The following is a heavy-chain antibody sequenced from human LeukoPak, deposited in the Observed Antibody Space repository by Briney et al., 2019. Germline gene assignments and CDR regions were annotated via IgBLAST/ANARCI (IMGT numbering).Heavy chain of an antibody. V-gene: IGHV3-23*01. D-gene: IGHD6-6*01. Sequence: GGSLRLSCAASGFTFSCYAMSWVRQAPGKGLEWVSAISGSGGSTYYADSVKGRFTISRDNSKNTLYLQMNSLRAEDTAVYYCAKRSSSSYYYYYGMDVWGQGTTVTVSS. CDR2: ISGSGGST. CDR1: GFTFSCYA. J-gene: IGHJ6*02. CDR3: AKRSSSSYYYYYGMDV.